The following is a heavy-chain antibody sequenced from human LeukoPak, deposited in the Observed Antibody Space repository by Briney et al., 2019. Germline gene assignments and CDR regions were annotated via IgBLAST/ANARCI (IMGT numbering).Heavy chain of an antibody. J-gene: IGHJ6*02. CDR1: GFTFSSHG. CDR2: ISYDENNK. V-gene: IGHV3-30*03. Sequence: GGSLRLSCAASGFTFSSHGMHWVRQAPGKGLEWVAVISYDENNKYYADSVKGRFTISRDNAKNSLYLQMNSLRAEDTAVYYCARMEKFYYGSGGFSPPLMDVWGQGTTVIVSS. CDR3: ARMEKFYYGSGGFSPPLMDV. D-gene: IGHD3-10*01.